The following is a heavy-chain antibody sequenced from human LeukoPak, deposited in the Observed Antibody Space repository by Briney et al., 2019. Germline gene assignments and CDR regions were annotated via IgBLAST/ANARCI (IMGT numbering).Heavy chain of an antibody. CDR2: IIPMINTP. Sequence: ASVKVSCKASGGTFRSYAITWVRQAPGKGLEWMGGIIPMINTPKYAQKFQGRVSITADESTSTGYMEVSRLRSEDTAVYYCAIFQGTYGDNENDYWGQGTLVTVSS. J-gene: IGHJ4*02. V-gene: IGHV1-69*13. CDR3: AIFQGTYGDNENDY. D-gene: IGHD4-17*01. CDR1: GGTFRSYA.